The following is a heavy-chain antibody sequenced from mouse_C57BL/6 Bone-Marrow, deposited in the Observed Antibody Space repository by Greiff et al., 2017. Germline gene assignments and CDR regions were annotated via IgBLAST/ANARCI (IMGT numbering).Heavy chain of an antibody. V-gene: IGHV14-4*01. D-gene: IGHD1-1*01. CDR3: TTLDTTVHDYYAMDY. J-gene: IGHJ4*01. Sequence: EVQLQESGAELVRPGASVKLSCTASGFNIKDDYMHWVKQRPEQGLEWIGWIDPENGDTEYASKFQGKATITADTSSNTAYLQLSSLTSEDTAVYYCTTLDTTVHDYYAMDYWGQGTSVTVSS. CDR2: IDPENGDT. CDR1: GFNIKDDY.